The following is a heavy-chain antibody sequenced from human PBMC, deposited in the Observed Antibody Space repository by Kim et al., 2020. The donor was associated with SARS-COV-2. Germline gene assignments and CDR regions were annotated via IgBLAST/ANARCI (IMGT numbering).Heavy chain of an antibody. D-gene: IGHD3-16*01. V-gene: IGHV3-15*01. J-gene: IGHJ6*02. CDR1: GFTFSNAW. CDR2: IKSKTDGGTT. Sequence: GGSLRLSCAASGFTFSNAWMSWVRQAPGKGLEWVGRIKSKTDGGTTDYAAPVKGRFTISRDDSKNTLYLQMNSLKTEDTAVYYCTTDPPTHYDYVWGSPVYYYYYGMDVWGQGTTVTVSS. CDR3: TTDPPTHYDYVWGSPVYYYYYGMDV.